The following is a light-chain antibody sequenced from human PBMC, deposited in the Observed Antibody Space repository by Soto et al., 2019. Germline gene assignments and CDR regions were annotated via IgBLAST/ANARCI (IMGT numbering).Light chain of an antibody. CDR1: QGIAGY. Sequence: MQMTQSPSSLSASVEDRVTITCLGRQGIAGYLAWYQQKPGQAPKLLIYATSSMASGIPDRFSGSGSGAEFTLTISSLQPEDFATYYCQQYHSYSWTFGQGTKVDIK. J-gene: IGKJ1*01. V-gene: IGKV1D-16*02. CDR3: QQYHSYSWT. CDR2: ATS.